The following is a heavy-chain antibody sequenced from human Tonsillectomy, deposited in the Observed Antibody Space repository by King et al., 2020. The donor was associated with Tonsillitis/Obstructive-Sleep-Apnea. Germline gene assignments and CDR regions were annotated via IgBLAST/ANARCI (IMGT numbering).Heavy chain of an antibody. CDR3: AKDVDDYGGIRFDY. V-gene: IGHV3-43*02. D-gene: IGHD4-23*01. CDR2: ISGDGIST. Sequence: VQLVESGGGVVQPGGSLRLSCAASGFSFDDYAMHWVRQAPRKCLEWVSLISGDGISTYYADSVKGRFTISRDNSKNSLYLQMNSLRTEDTALYYCAKDVDDYGGIRFDYWGQGTQATVSS. J-gene: IGHJ4*02. CDR1: GFSFDDYA.